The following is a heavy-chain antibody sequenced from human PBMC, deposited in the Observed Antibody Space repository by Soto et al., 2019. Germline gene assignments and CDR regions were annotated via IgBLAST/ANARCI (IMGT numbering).Heavy chain of an antibody. CDR1: GFSLSDNRMT. V-gene: IGHV2-26*01. Sequence: QVTLKESGPVLVKPTETLTLTCTVSGFSLSDNRMTVSWIRQPPGKALEWLAHILSSDGKSYSTSLKSRLTISKDTSKSQVVLTMTNMDPGDTATYYCARMWAVSTDWFDPWGQGTLVTVSS. CDR2: ILSSDGK. J-gene: IGHJ5*02. CDR3: ARMWAVSTDWFDP. D-gene: IGHD1-26*01.